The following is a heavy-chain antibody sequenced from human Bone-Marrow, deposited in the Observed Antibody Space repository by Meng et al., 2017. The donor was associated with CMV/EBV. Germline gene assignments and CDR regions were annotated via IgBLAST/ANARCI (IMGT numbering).Heavy chain of an antibody. D-gene: IGHD5-18*01. J-gene: IGHJ6*02. V-gene: IGHV5-51*07. CDR3: ASGTQVDTAMSGMDV. CDR1: GYSFTSYW. Sequence: GGSLRLSCKGSGYSFTSYWIGWVHQMPGKGLEWMGIIYPGDSDTRYSPSFQGQVTISADKSISTAYLQWSSLKASDTAMYYCASGTQVDTAMSGMDVWGQGTTVTVSS. CDR2: IYPGDSDT.